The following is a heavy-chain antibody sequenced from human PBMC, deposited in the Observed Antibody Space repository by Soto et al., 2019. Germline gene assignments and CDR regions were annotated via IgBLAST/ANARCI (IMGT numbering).Heavy chain of an antibody. CDR2: ISGSGATI. Sequence: PGGSLRLSCAASGFTFSNYAMTWVRQAPGKGLEWVSTISGSGATIFYADSVKGRFTISRDNSKNTVHLQMNSLRAEDTAVYYCAKGLRRDIVVVDYWGQGTLVTVSS. V-gene: IGHV3-23*01. D-gene: IGHD2-15*01. CDR1: GFTFSNYA. CDR3: AKGLRRDIVVVDY. J-gene: IGHJ4*02.